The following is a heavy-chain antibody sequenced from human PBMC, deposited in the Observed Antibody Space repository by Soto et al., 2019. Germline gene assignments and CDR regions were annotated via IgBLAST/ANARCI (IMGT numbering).Heavy chain of an antibody. CDR1: GFTFSDYY. CDR3: ARSGDNYNLLDY. Sequence: QVQLVESGGGLVKPGGSLRLSCEGSGFTFSDYYMSWIRQAPGKGLEWISYSSNSGTFTKYADSVKGRFSIPRDNTKNLLFLQMNSLRAEDTALYYCARSGDNYNLLDYWGQGTPVTVSS. CDR2: SSNSGTFT. D-gene: IGHD1-1*01. J-gene: IGHJ4*02. V-gene: IGHV3-11*06.